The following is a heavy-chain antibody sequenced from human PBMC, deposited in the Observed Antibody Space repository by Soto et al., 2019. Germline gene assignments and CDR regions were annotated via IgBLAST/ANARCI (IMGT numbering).Heavy chain of an antibody. CDR2: INHNGHT. CDR1: GGSFIGYY. V-gene: IGHV4-34*01. J-gene: IGHJ4*02. D-gene: IGHD3-22*01. Sequence: PSETLSLTCAFYGGSFIGYYWNWIRQPPGKGLEWIGQINHNGHTNYNPSLKSRVTISIQTSNNQFSLKLSSLMATDTAVYYCARAAPRDSSGLYFDFWGPGGLVTVSS. CDR3: ARAAPRDSSGLYFDF.